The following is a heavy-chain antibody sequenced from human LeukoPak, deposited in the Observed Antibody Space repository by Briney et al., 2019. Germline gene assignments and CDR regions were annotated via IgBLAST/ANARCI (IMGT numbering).Heavy chain of an antibody. V-gene: IGHV4-34*01. CDR3: ARDGGSYGPKQIHSGMDV. J-gene: IGHJ6*02. Sequence: SETLSLTCAVYGGTFNPYYWSWIRQPPGKGLEWIGEINHSGSTNYNPSLKSRVTISVDTSKNQFSLKLSSVTAADTAVYYCARDGGSYGPKQIHSGMDVWGQGTTVTVSS. D-gene: IGHD5-18*01. CDR2: INHSGST. CDR1: GGTFNPYY.